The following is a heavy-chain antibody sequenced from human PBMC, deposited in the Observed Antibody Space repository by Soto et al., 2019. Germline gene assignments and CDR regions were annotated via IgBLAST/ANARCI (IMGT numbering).Heavy chain of an antibody. CDR3: ARGRVMAPPGGMDV. Sequence: SETLSLTCAVYGGSFSGYYWSWIRQPPGKGLEWIGEINHSGSTNYNPSLKSRVTISVDTSKNQFSLKLSSVTAADTAVYYCARGRVMAPPGGMDVWGKGTTVTVS. CDR2: INHSGST. V-gene: IGHV4-34*01. D-gene: IGHD3-16*01. CDR1: GGSFSGYY. J-gene: IGHJ6*04.